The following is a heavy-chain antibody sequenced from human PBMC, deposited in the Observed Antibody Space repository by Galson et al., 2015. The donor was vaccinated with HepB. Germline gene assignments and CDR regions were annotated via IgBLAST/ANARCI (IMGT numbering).Heavy chain of an antibody. CDR3: AKSHYGGLTTDAFDI. Sequence: SLRLSCAASGFTFSSYAMTWVRQAPGKGLEWVSAISASGGTTYYADSVKGRCTIFRDKSKSTLYLQMNSLRAEDTAVYYCAKSHYGGLTTDAFDIWGQGTMVTVSS. V-gene: IGHV3-23*01. J-gene: IGHJ3*02. CDR1: GFTFSSYA. CDR2: ISASGGTT. D-gene: IGHD4-23*01.